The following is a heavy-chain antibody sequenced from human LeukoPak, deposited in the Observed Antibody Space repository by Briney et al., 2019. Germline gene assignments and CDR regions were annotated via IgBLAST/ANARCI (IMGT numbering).Heavy chain of an antibody. Sequence: GGSLRLSCAASGFTFSSYGMHWVRQAPGKGLEWVAVISYDGSNKYYADSVKGRFTISRDNSKNTLYLQMNSLRAEDTAVYYCAKDANYYDSSGPLGYWGQGTLVTVSS. D-gene: IGHD3-22*01. CDR1: GFTFSSYG. J-gene: IGHJ4*02. CDR2: ISYDGSNK. CDR3: AKDANYYDSSGPLGY. V-gene: IGHV3-30*18.